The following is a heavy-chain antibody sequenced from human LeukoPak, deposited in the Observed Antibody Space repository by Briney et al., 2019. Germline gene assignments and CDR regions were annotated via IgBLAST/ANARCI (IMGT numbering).Heavy chain of an antibody. Sequence: KNGESLKISCKGSGYSFTSYWIGWVRQMPGKGLEWMGIIYPGDSDTRYSPSFQGQVTISTDKSISTAYLQWSSLKASDTAMYYCARGYCSSTSCFDCWGQGTLVTVSS. V-gene: IGHV5-51*01. J-gene: IGHJ4*02. CDR1: GYSFTSYW. CDR2: IYPGDSDT. CDR3: ARGYCSSTSCFDC. D-gene: IGHD2-2*01.